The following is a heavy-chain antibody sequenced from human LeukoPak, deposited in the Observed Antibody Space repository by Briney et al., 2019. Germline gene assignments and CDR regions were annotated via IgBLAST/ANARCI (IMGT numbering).Heavy chain of an antibody. CDR2: IWYDGSNK. Sequence: GGSLRLSCAASGFTFSSYGMHWVRQAPGKGLEWVAVIWYDGSNKYYADSVKGRFTISRDNSKNTLYLQMNSLRAEDTAVYYCAKDSQSTGYYMDVWGKGTTVTVSS. J-gene: IGHJ6*03. CDR3: AKDSQSTGYYMDV. V-gene: IGHV3-33*06. CDR1: GFTFSSYG. D-gene: IGHD1-14*01.